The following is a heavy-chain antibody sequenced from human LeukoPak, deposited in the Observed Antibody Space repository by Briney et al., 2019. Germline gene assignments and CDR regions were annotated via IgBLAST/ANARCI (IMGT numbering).Heavy chain of an antibody. CDR1: GFTFSSYW. V-gene: IGHV3-7*04. CDR3: GRGSGAPDC. J-gene: IGHJ4*02. Sequence: GGSLRLSCTASGFTFSSYWMNWVRQAPGKGLEWVAGIKKDGSAKFYVDSVKGRFTISRDNTKNSLYLQMNSLGVEDTAVYYCGRGSGAPDCWGQGTLVTVSS. CDR2: IKKDGSAK. D-gene: IGHD2-21*01.